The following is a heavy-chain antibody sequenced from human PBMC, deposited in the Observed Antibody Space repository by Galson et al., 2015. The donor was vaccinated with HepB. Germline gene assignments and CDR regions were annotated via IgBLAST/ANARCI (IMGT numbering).Heavy chain of an antibody. CDR2: IRSETYTYAT. V-gene: IGHV3-73*01. D-gene: IGHD6-13*01. J-gene: IGHJ6*02. CDR1: GFTFSGPA. Sequence: SLRLSCAGSGFTFSGPAIHWIRQASGKGREWVGHIRSETYTYATAYAASVKGRFTISRDDSKNTAYLQMNSLKTEDTAVYYCSRREAGAGMDVWGQGTTVTVSS. CDR3: SRREAGAGMDV.